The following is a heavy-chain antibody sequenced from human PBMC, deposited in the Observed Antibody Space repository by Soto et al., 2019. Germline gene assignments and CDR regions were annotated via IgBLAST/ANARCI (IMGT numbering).Heavy chain of an antibody. CDR3: ARSYTEPRFDY. V-gene: IGHV4-4*02. CDR1: GGSISSSNW. D-gene: IGHD4-4*01. Sequence: PSETLSLTCAVSGGSISSSNWWSWVRQPPGKGLEWIGQIYHSGNTNYNPSLKNRVTISIDKSKNQFSLNLTFVTAADTAVYYCARSYTEPRFDYWGQGTLVTVSS. J-gene: IGHJ4*02. CDR2: IYHSGNT.